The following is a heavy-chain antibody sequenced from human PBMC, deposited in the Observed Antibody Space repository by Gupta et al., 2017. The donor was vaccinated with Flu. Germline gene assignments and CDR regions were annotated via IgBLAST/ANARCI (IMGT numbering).Heavy chain of an antibody. Sequence: HLHLPESGPGLVMPTETLPLTCTVSAGPFSSSSYYWGWIRQPPGTALEWSGSIYYSGSTYYNQSLKSRVTISVDTSKNQFSLKLSSVTAADTAVYYCAKYCSSTSCLVDYWGQGTLVTVSS. V-gene: IGHV4-39*01. D-gene: IGHD2-2*01. CDR3: AKYCSSTSCLVDY. CDR1: AGPFSSSSYY. J-gene: IGHJ4*02. CDR2: IYYSGST.